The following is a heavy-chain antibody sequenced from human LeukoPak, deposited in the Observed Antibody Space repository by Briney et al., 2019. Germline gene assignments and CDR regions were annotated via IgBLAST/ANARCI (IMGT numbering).Heavy chain of an antibody. CDR1: GGTFSSYA. D-gene: IGHD6-19*01. Sequence: GASVKVSCKASGGTFSSYAISWVRQAPGQGLEWMGGIIPIFGTANYAQKFQGRVTITTDESTSTAYMELSSLRSEDTAVYYCARTRSSGWPFAEYFQHWGQGTLVTVSS. V-gene: IGHV1-69*05. J-gene: IGHJ1*01. CDR3: ARTRSSGWPFAEYFQH. CDR2: IIPIFGTA.